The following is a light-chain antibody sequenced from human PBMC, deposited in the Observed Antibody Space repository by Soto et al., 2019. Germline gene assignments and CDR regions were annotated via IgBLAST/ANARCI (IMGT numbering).Light chain of an antibody. J-gene: IGKJ4*01. CDR2: DAS. Sequence: VVTQSPATLSLSPGERATLSCRASQSVKNYLAWYQQKPGQAPRLLIYDASNRATGIPARFSGSGSGTDFTLTISSLEPEDSAVYYCQQRSNWPPVTFGGGTKVDIK. V-gene: IGKV3-11*01. CDR3: QQRSNWPPVT. CDR1: QSVKNY.